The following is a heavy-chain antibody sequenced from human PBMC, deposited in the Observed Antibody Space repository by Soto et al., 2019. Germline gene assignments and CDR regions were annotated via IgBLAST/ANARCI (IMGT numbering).Heavy chain of an antibody. CDR1: GFSLSTSGVG. D-gene: IGHD6-6*01. V-gene: IGHV2-5*01. Sequence: ASGPTLVNPTQTLTLTCTFSGFSLSTSGVGVGWIRQPPGKALEWLALIYWNDDKRYSPSLKSRLTITKDTSKNQVVLTMTNMDPVDTATYYCARTLEYSSSSGFGYWGQGTLVTVSS. CDR3: ARTLEYSSSSGFGY. J-gene: IGHJ4*02. CDR2: IYWNDDK.